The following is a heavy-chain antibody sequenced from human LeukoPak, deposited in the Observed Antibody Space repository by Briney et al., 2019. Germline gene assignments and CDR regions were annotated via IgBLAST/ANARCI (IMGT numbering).Heavy chain of an antibody. D-gene: IGHD3-9*01. Sequence: GGSLRLSCAASGVTLSSYAMTWVRQAPGKGLEWVSAISAGSDVIYYADSVKGRFAISRDNSKNTVYLRMDSLRAEDTAVYYCAKSHVTTATGTGRYFDYWGQGTLVTVSS. CDR2: ISAGSDVI. J-gene: IGHJ4*02. CDR1: GVTLSSYA. CDR3: AKSHVTTATGTGRYFDY. V-gene: IGHV3-23*01.